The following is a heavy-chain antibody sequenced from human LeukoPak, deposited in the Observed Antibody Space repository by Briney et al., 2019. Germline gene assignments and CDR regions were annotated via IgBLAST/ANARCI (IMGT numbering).Heavy chain of an antibody. Sequence: GESLRISCKGSGYSFTSYWISWVRQMPGEGLEWMGRIDPSDSYTNYSPSFQGHVTISADKSISTAYLQWSSLKASDTAMYYCAREGFSYGDYVYGMDVWGKGTTVTVSS. V-gene: IGHV5-10-1*01. J-gene: IGHJ6*04. CDR1: GYSFTSYW. D-gene: IGHD4-17*01. CDR3: AREGFSYGDYVYGMDV. CDR2: IDPSDSYT.